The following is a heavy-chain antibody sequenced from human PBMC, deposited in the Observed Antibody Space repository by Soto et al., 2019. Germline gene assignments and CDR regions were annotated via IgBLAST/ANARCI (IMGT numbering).Heavy chain of an antibody. V-gene: IGHV1-24*01. CDR1: GYTLTELS. CDR2: FDPEDGET. CDR3: ATEWNSGYDLHFDY. D-gene: IGHD5-12*01. Sequence: EASVKVSCKVSGYTLTELSMHWVRQAPGKGLEWMGGFDPEDGETIYAQKFQGRVTMTEDTSTDTAYMELSSLRSEDTAVYYCATEWNSGYDLHFDYWGQGTLVTVSS. J-gene: IGHJ4*02.